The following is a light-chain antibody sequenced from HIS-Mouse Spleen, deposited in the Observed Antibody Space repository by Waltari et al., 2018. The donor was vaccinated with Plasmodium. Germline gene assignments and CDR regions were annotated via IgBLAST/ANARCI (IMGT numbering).Light chain of an antibody. J-gene: IGLJ3*02. CDR3: YSTDSSGNHRV. V-gene: IGLV3-10*01. CDR2: EDS. CDR1: ALPKKY. Sequence: SYELIQPPSVSVSPGQTARITCSGDALPKKYAYWYQQKSGQAPVLGIYEDSKRPSGIPERFSGSSSGTMATLTISGAQVEDEADYYCYSTDSSGNHRVFGGGTKLTVL.